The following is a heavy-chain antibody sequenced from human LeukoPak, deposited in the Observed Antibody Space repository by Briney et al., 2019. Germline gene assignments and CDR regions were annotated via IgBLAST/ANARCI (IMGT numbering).Heavy chain of an antibody. CDR1: GASINGYY. V-gene: IGHV4-4*07. CDR3: AGGIGTTVRGYFDS. J-gene: IGHJ4*02. CDR2: VFTSGGT. Sequence: SETLSLTCTVSGASINGYYWSWIRQPAGKGLEWIGRVFTSGGTSYKPSLKGRVTMSIESSTNQFSLQLDSVTAADTAVYYCAGGIGTTVRGYFDSWGQGTQVTVSS. D-gene: IGHD4-11*01.